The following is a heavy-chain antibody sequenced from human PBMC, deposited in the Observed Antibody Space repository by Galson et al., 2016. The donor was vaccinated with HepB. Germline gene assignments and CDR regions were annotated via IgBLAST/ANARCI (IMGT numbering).Heavy chain of an antibody. J-gene: IGHJ4*02. Sequence: SQRLSCAASGFTFSTYWMHWVRQAPGKGLVWVSRINSDGSSTGFADSVKGRFTISRDNAKNTLYLQMNSLRAEDTAVYYCARGGSRPIDYWGQGTLVTVSS. CDR3: ARGGSRPIDY. CDR1: GFTFSTYW. D-gene: IGHD1-26*01. V-gene: IGHV3-74*01. CDR2: INSDGSST.